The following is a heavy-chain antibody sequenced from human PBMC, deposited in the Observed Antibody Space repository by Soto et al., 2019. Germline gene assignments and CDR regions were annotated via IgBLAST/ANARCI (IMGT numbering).Heavy chain of an antibody. CDR1: GFTFSSYG. CDR2: ISYDGSNK. CDR3: AKEAYSSSSTAAFDI. J-gene: IGHJ3*02. Sequence: GGSLRLSCAASGFTFSSYGMHWVRQAPGKGLEWVAVISYDGSNKYYADSVKGRFTISRDNSKNTLYLQMNSLRAEDTAVYYCAKEAYSSSSTAAFDIWGQGTMVTVSS. V-gene: IGHV3-30*18. D-gene: IGHD6-6*01.